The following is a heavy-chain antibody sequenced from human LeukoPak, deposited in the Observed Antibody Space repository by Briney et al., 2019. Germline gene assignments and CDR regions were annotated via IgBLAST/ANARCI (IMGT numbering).Heavy chain of an antibody. CDR1: GFTFSSYA. CDR3: ARDRSLHYGSGSLDY. D-gene: IGHD3-10*01. CDR2: ISGSGGST. J-gene: IGHJ4*02. Sequence: GGSLRLSCAASGFTFSSYAMSWVSQAPGKVLEWVSAISGSGGSTYYADSVKGRFTISRDNSKNTLYLQMNSLRAEDTAVYYCARDRSLHYGSGSLDYWGQGTLVTVSS. V-gene: IGHV3-23*01.